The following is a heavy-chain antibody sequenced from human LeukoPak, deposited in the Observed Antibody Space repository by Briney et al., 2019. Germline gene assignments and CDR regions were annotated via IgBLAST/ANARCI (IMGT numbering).Heavy chain of an antibody. CDR1: GFTFTSYA. Sequence: GGSLRLSCAASGFTFTSYAMSWFRKPPGKGLGWVSAISGSGGSTYYADSVKGRFTISRDNSKNTLYLQMNSLRAEDTAVYYCAKDVYPSVFWSGPFDYWGQGTLVTVSS. D-gene: IGHD3-3*01. CDR2: ISGSGGST. J-gene: IGHJ4*02. CDR3: AKDVYPSVFWSGPFDY. V-gene: IGHV3-23*01.